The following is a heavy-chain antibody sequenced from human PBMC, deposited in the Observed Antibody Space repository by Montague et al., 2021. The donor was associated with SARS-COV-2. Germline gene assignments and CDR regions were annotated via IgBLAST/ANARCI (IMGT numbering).Heavy chain of an antibody. Sequence: SETLSLTCAVSGGSISSSNWWSWVRQPPGKGLEWIGEIYHSGSTNYNPSLKSRVTISVDKSKNHFSLKLSAVTAAATAVYYCARSGGNLQWLFYYYYGMDVWGQGTTVTVSS. CDR3: ARSGGNLQWLFYYYYGMDV. V-gene: IGHV4-4*02. CDR1: GGSISSSNW. CDR2: IYHSGST. D-gene: IGHD6-19*01. J-gene: IGHJ6*02.